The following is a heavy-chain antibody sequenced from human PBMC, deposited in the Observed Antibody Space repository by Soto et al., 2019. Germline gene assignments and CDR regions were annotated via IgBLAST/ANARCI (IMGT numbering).Heavy chain of an antibody. V-gene: IGHV3-23*01. J-gene: IGHJ6*02. CDR3: AKDLHLYGMDV. CDR1: GFTFGNYF. Sequence: EVQLLESGGGLVQPGESLRLSCAASGFTFGNYFRNWVRQAAGKGLEWVSDISSNGGRTHYADSVRGRFTISRDNSRNTLYLQMSSLRSEDTALYYCAKDLHLYGMDVWGQGTTVTVSS. CDR2: ISSNGGRT.